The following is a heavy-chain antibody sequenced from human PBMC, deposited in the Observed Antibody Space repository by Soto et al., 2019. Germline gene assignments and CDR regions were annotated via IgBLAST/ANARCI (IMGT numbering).Heavy chain of an antibody. CDR2: ISGSGGST. CDR3: AKGPRGYSYPDY. V-gene: IGHV3-23*01. D-gene: IGHD5-18*01. J-gene: IGHJ4*02. CDR1: GFTFGSYA. Sequence: GGSLRLSCAASGFTFGSYAMSWVRQAPGKELEWVSAISGSGGSTYYADSVKGRFTISRDNSKNTLYLQMNSLRAEDTAVYYCAKGPRGYSYPDYWGQGTLVTASS.